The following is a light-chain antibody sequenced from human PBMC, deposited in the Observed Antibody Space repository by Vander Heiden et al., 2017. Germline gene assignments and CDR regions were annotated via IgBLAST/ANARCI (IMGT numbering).Light chain of an antibody. V-gene: IGLV3-21*02. CDR3: QVWDSISDHLV. Sequence: SYVLTQPPSVSVAPGQTARITCGGDNTGSKSLSWYQPTAGEAPVLVVYDDSDRPSGIPERVSGFNYGKTATLTISRVEAGDEADYYCQVWDSISDHLVFGGGTKLSVL. CDR1: NTGSKS. CDR2: DDS. J-gene: IGLJ2*01.